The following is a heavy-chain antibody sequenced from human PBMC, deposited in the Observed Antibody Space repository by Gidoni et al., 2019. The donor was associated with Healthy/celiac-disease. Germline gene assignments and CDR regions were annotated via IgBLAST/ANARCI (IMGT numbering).Heavy chain of an antibody. Sequence: EVQLVESGGGLVQPGGSLRLSCAASAFTFSSYAMHWVRQAPGKGLEYVSAISSNGGSTYYANSVKGRFTISRDNSKNTLYLQMGSLRAEDMAVYYCAREGDYGDYAWYFDLWGRGTLVTVSS. CDR2: ISSNGGST. D-gene: IGHD4-17*01. J-gene: IGHJ2*01. CDR1: AFTFSSYA. V-gene: IGHV3-64*01. CDR3: AREGDYGDYAWYFDL.